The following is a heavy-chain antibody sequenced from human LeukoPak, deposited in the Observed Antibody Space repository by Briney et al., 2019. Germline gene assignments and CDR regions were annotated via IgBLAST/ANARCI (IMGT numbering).Heavy chain of an antibody. CDR3: ARLSTYYDFWSPLDY. CDR2: VSYSGGT. J-gene: IGHJ4*02. Sequence: SETLSLTCTVSGASVSSHYWSWIRQPPGKGLEWIGYVSYSGGTNYNPSLKSRVTISLDTSKDQFSLRLNSVTAADSAVYYCARLSTYYDFWSPLDYWGQGTLVTVSS. CDR1: GASVSSHY. D-gene: IGHD3-3*01. V-gene: IGHV4-59*02.